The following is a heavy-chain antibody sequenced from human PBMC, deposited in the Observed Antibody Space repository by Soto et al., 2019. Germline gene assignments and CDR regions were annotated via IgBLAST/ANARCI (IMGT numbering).Heavy chain of an antibody. Sequence: NPSETLSLTCAVYGGSFSGYYWSWIRQPPGKGLEWIGEINHSGSTNYNPSLKSRVTISVDTSKNQFSLKLSSVTAADTAVYYCARVVVTMVRGVIIFYYYYYMDVWGKGTTVTVSS. CDR2: INHSGST. CDR3: ARVVVTMVRGVIIFYYYYYMDV. J-gene: IGHJ6*03. V-gene: IGHV4-34*01. D-gene: IGHD3-10*01. CDR1: GGSFSGYY.